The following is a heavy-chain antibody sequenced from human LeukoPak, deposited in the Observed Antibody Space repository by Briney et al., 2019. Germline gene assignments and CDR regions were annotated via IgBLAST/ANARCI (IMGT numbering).Heavy chain of an antibody. V-gene: IGHV1-8*01. CDR2: MNPNSGNT. D-gene: IGHD2-2*02. J-gene: IGHJ6*02. CDR1: GYTFTSYD. Sequence: ASVKVSCKASGYTFTSYDINWVRQATGQGLEWMGWMNPNSGNTGYAQKFQGRVTMTRNTSISTAYMELSSLRSEDTAVYYCARKEYCSSTSCYTYHYYYYGMDVWGQGTTVTVSS. CDR3: ARKEYCSSTSCYTYHYYYYGMDV.